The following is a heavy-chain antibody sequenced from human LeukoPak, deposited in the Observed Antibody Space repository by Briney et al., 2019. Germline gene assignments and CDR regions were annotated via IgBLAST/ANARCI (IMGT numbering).Heavy chain of an antibody. Sequence: GGSLRLSCAASGFTFSSYSMNWVRQAPGKGLEWVSYISSSSSTIYYADSVKGRFTISRDNAENSLYLQMNSLRAEDTAMYYCARGLRGRHYYMDVWGKGTTVTVSS. D-gene: IGHD3-10*01. V-gene: IGHV3-48*04. J-gene: IGHJ6*03. CDR3: ARGLRGRHYYMDV. CDR1: GFTFSSYS. CDR2: ISSSSSTI.